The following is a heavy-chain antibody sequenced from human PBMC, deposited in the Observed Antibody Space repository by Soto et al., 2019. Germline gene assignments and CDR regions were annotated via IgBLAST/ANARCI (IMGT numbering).Heavy chain of an antibody. CDR3: ARGTVGSGSYYPNWFDP. D-gene: IGHD3-10*01. CDR2: IIPILGIA. J-gene: IGHJ5*02. CDR1: GGTFSSHT. Sequence: APVKVSCKASGGTFSSHTISWVRKAPGQGLEWMGRIIPILGIANYAQKFQGRVTITADKSTSTAYMELSSLRSEDTDVYYCARGTVGSGSYYPNWFDPWGQGTLVTVSS. V-gene: IGHV1-69*02.